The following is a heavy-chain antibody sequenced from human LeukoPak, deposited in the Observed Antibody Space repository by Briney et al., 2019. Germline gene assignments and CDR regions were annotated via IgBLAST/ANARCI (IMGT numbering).Heavy chain of an antibody. Sequence: PGGSLRLSCAASGFTFSRFGMHWVRQAPGKGLEWVAVIWYDGSNKYYADSVKGRFTISRDNSKNTLYLQMNSLRAEDTAVYYCARDLDSYYDSSGYFDYWGQGTLVTVSS. V-gene: IGHV3-33*01. D-gene: IGHD3-22*01. CDR2: IWYDGSNK. CDR1: GFTFSRFG. CDR3: ARDLDSYYDSSGYFDY. J-gene: IGHJ4*02.